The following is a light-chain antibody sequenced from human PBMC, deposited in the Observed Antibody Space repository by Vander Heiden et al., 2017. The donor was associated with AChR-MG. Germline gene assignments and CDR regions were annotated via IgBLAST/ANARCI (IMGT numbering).Light chain of an antibody. CDR2: EVS. CDR3: CSFTTSSTPHVV. V-gene: IGLV2-18*02. CDR1: SSDVGFYNR. Sequence: QSALTHPPSVSGSPGPSVTHSCTGTSSDVGFYNRVSWFQQPPGTAPKLMIYEVSNRPSGVPDRFSGSKSGNTASLTISGLQAEDEAAYYCCSFTTSSTPHVVFGGGTKLTVL. J-gene: IGLJ2*01.